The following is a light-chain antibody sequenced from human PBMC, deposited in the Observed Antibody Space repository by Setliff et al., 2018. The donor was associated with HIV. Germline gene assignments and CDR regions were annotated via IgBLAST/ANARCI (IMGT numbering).Light chain of an antibody. J-gene: IGLJ1*01. Sequence: QSVLTQPPSASGTPGQRVTISCSGSSSNIGRNYVYWYQQLPGTTPKLLIYRNNQRPSGVPDRFSGSKSGTSASLAISGLRSEDEADYYCAARDNSLSGSYVFGTGTKV. CDR2: RNN. V-gene: IGLV1-47*01. CDR1: SSNIGRNY. CDR3: AARDNSLSGSYV.